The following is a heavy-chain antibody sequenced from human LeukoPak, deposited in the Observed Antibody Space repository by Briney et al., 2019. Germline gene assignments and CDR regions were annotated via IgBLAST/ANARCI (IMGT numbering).Heavy chain of an antibody. CDR3: AMRIGYCSSTSCYPEYGFDY. D-gene: IGHD2-2*01. V-gene: IGHV3-30-3*01. J-gene: IGHJ4*02. CDR1: GFTFSSYA. CDR2: ISYDGSNK. Sequence: GGSLRLSCAASGFTFSSYAMHWVRQAPGKGLEWVAVISYDGSNKYYADSVKGRFTISRVNSKNTLYLQMNSLRAEDTAVYYCAMRIGYCSSTSCYPEYGFDYWGQGTLVTVSS.